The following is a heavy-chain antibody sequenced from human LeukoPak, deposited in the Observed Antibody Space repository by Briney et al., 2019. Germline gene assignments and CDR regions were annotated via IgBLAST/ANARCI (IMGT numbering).Heavy chain of an antibody. Sequence: GSLRLSCAASGIAVSNNYMNWVRQAPGKGLEWVAVIYSGGATYYTASVKGRFTISRDNSKNMLYLQMNSLRADDTAVYYCATHDWFDPWGQGVLVTVSS. CDR2: IYSGGAT. J-gene: IGHJ5*02. V-gene: IGHV3-66*04. CDR1: GIAVSNNY. CDR3: ATHDWFDP.